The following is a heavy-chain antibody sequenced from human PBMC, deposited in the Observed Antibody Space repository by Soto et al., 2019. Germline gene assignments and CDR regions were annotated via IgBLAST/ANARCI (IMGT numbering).Heavy chain of an antibody. V-gene: IGHV3-48*02. J-gene: IGHJ6*02. CDR2: ISSSSSTI. CDR1: GFTFSSYS. CDR3: ARPEYSSSSYGMDV. Sequence: EVQLVESGGGLVQPGGSLRLSCAASGFTFSSYSMNWVRQAPAKGLEWVSYISSSSSTIYYADSVKGRFTISRDNAKNSLYLQMNSLRDEDTAVYYCARPEYSSSSYGMDVWGQGTTVTVSS. D-gene: IGHD6-6*01.